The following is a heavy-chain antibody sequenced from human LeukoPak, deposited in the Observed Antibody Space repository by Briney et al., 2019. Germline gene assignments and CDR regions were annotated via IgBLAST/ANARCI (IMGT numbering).Heavy chain of an antibody. CDR3: ARMYYYDSSGYYYFDY. CDR2: IYTSGST. D-gene: IGHD3-22*01. Sequence: PSETLSLTCTVSGGSISSYYWGWIRQPAGKGLEWIGRIYTSGSTNYNPSLKSRVTMSVDTSKNQFSLKLSSVTAADTAVYYCARMYYYDSSGYYYFDYWGQGTLVTVSS. J-gene: IGHJ4*02. V-gene: IGHV4-4*07. CDR1: GGSISSYY.